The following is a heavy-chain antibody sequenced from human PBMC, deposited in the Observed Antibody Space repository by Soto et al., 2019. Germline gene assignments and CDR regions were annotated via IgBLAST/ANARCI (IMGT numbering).Heavy chain of an antibody. D-gene: IGHD4-17*01. Sequence: EVQLVESGGGLIQPGGSLRLSCAASGFTVSSNYMSWVRQAPGKVLEWVSVIYSGGSTYYADSVKGRFTISRDNSKNTLYIQMNSLRAEDTAVYYCARVPLDYGDYVGWYFDLWGRGTLVTVSS. CDR2: IYSGGST. V-gene: IGHV3-53*01. CDR1: GFTVSSNY. J-gene: IGHJ2*01. CDR3: ARVPLDYGDYVGWYFDL.